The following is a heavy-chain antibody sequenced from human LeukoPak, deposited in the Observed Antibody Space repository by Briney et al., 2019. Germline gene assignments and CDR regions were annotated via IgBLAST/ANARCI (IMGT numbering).Heavy chain of an antibody. CDR2: IIPIFGTA. V-gene: IGHV1-69*05. J-gene: IGHJ6*03. CDR1: GGTFSSYA. Sequence: ASVKVSCKASGGTFSSYAISWVRQAPGQGLEWMGRIIPIFGTANYAQKFQGRVTITTDESTSTAYMELSSLRSEDTAVYYCARVTSPYCYYMDVWGKGTTVTVSS. CDR3: ARVTSPYCYYMDV.